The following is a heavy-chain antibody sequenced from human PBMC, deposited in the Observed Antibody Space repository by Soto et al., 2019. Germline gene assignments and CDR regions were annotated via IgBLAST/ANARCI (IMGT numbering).Heavy chain of an antibody. Sequence: PSETLSLTCTVSGGSMNNIYWGWIRQPPGKGLEWIGSIYYSGSTYYNPSLKSRVTISVDTSKNQFSLKLSSVTAADTAVYYCARRKADIYYYYYMDVWGKGTTVTVSS. CDR2: IYYSGST. D-gene: IGHD3-9*01. CDR3: ARRKADIYYYYYMDV. CDR1: GGSMNNIY. J-gene: IGHJ6*03. V-gene: IGHV4-39*01.